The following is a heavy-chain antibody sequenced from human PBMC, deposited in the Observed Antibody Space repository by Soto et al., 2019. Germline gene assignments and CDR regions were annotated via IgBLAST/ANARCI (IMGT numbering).Heavy chain of an antibody. J-gene: IGHJ6*02. V-gene: IGHV4-59*01. CDR2: IYYRGST. D-gene: IGHD6-13*01. CDR3: ARQQLLPFYYALDV. CDR1: GGSISGYY. Sequence: PSETLSLTCNVSGGSISGYYWSWIRQPPGKGLEYIGYIYYRGSTNYSPSLESRVTMSVDTSRNQFSLKVNSVTAADTAVYYCARQQLLPFYYALDVWGQGTTVTVSS.